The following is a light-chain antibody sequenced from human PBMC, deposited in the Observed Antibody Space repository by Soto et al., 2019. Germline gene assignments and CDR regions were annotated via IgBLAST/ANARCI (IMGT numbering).Light chain of an antibody. J-gene: IGKJ2*01. CDR1: QSLRSR. CDR3: QQNYDTPAT. CDR2: GAS. V-gene: IGKV1-39*01. Sequence: DIQMTQSPSSLSASVGDRVTMTCRASQSLRSRLNWYQQKLGKAPKLLIYGASTLQTGVPSRSSGSGSGTDFTLTISSLQPEDFATYYCQQNYDTPATFGQGTKLEIQ.